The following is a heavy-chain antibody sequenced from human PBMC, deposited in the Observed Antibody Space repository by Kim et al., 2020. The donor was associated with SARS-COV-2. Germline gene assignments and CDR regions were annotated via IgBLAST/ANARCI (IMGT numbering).Heavy chain of an antibody. Sequence: GGSLRLSCAASGFTFSGSAMHWVRQASGKGLEWVGRIRSKANSYATAYAASVKGRFTISRDDSKNTAYLQMNSLKTEDTAVYYCTRPVRDFDYWGQGTLVTVSS. CDR2: IRSKANSYAT. CDR3: TRPVRDFDY. CDR1: GFTFSGSA. D-gene: IGHD3-10*02. V-gene: IGHV3-73*01. J-gene: IGHJ4*02.